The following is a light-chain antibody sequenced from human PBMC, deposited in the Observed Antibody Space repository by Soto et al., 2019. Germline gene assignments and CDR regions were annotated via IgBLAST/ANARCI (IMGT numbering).Light chain of an antibody. CDR2: EVS. V-gene: IGLV2-14*01. Sequence: QSALTQPASVSGSPGQSITISCTGTSSDVGGYKYVSWYQQHPGKAPKLMIFEVSNRPSGVSNRFSGSKSGNTASLTISGLQAEDEADYYCSSYTSSSTPYVFGTGTKLTVL. CDR3: SSYTSSSTPYV. CDR1: SSDVGGYKY. J-gene: IGLJ1*01.